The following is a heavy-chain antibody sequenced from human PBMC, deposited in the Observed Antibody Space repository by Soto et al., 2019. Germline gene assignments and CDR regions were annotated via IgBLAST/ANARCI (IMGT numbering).Heavy chain of an antibody. CDR3: ARHGGRYCSGGTCYIYWHFDL. Sequence: SETLSLTCTVSGGSISTYYWSWIRQPPGKGLEWIGYIYDSGSTDYNPSLKSRVTISVDTSKNQFSLKLSSVTAADTAVYYCARHGGRYCSGGTCYIYWHFDLWGRGPLVTVSS. V-gene: IGHV4-59*08. CDR2: IYDSGST. D-gene: IGHD2-15*01. CDR1: GGSISTYY. J-gene: IGHJ2*01.